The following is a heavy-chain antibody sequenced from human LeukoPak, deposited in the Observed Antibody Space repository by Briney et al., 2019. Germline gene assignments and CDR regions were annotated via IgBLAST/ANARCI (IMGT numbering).Heavy chain of an antibody. D-gene: IGHD6-19*01. CDR2: IYYSGST. V-gene: IGHV4-59*01. CDR1: GGSISRYY. Sequence: SETLSLTCTGSGGSISRYYWSWLRQPPGKGLEWMGYIYYSGSTNYNPSLKSRVTISVDTSKNQFSLKLSSVTAADTAVYYCARSSSGWYGYYFDYWGQGTLVTVSS. CDR3: ARSSSGWYGYYFDY. J-gene: IGHJ4*02.